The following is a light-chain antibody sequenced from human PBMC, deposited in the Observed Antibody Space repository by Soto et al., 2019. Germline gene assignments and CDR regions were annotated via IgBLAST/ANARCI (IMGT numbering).Light chain of an antibody. J-gene: IGKJ1*01. Sequence: DIQMTQSPSTLSASVGDRVTITCRASQSISPWLAWYQQRPGKAPKVLMYTTSTLQAGVPSRFSGSGYGTEFNLTISSLQPDDFATYYCQQYRTYSRTCGQGTKVEI. V-gene: IGKV1-5*03. CDR2: TTS. CDR3: QQYRTYSRT. CDR1: QSISPW.